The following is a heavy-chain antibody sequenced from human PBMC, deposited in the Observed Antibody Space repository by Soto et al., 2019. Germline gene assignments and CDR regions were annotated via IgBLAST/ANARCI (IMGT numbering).Heavy chain of an antibody. J-gene: IGHJ5*02. CDR2: MNPNSGNT. V-gene: IGHV1-8*01. CDR1: GYTFTSYD. Sequence: QVHLVQSGAEVRKPGASVKVSCKASGYTFTSYDINWVRQATGQGLEWMGWMNPNSGNTAYAQKFQGRVTMTRNTSISTAPMELSSLSSEDTAVYYCARERTRGFDPWGQGNLVTVSS. CDR3: ARERTRGFDP.